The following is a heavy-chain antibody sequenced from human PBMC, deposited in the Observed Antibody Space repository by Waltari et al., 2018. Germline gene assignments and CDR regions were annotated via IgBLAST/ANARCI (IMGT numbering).Heavy chain of an antibody. V-gene: IGHV4-39*01. D-gene: IGHD5-12*01. J-gene: IGHJ3*01. Sequence: QPQLQESGLGLVKPSETLGRTGSVSGGSITTNKHYRGWSRLLPGQGVEWIGTISYNGSTYSRPSLRGRLNLSRDTTMNQLSLKLGSVTAADTAVYYCATYIGASVGTAAFDVWGQGTMVTGSS. CDR2: ISYNGST. CDR3: ATYIGASVGTAAFDV. CDR1: GGSITTNKHY.